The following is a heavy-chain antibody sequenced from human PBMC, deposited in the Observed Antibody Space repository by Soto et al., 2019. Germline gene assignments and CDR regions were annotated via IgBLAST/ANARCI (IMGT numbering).Heavy chain of an antibody. CDR3: ARDVYYVGGGYPLSGIDY. V-gene: IGHV3-30-3*01. D-gene: IGHD3-22*01. J-gene: IGHJ4*02. Sequence: QVQLVESGGAVVQPGRSLRLSCAVSGFTLRNYAMHWVRQAPGKGLEWVALISQNESDKPSPDSVKGRFTTSRDSYTNTLYRQMNSLSPEDPVVYYGARDVYYVGGGYPLSGIDYWGQGPLVVVPS. CDR2: ISQNESDK. CDR1: GFTLRNYA.